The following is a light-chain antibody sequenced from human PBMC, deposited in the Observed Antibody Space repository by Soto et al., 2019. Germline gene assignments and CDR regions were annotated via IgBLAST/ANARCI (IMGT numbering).Light chain of an antibody. CDR1: QSVSSSY. J-gene: IGKJ1*01. CDR3: QQYDSSPVT. Sequence: EIVLTQSPGTLSLSPGERATLSCRASQSVSSSYLAWYQQKPGQAPRLLIYGASSRATGIPDRFSGSGSGTDFTLTISRLEPEAFAVYYCQQYDSSPVTFGRGTKVEIK. CDR2: GAS. V-gene: IGKV3-20*01.